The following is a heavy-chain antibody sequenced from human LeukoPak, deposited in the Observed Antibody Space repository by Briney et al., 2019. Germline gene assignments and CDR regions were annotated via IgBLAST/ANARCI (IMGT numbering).Heavy chain of an antibody. J-gene: IGHJ4*02. D-gene: IGHD6-19*01. V-gene: IGHV3-64*01. CDR1: GFTFSTYA. CDR2: ISYNGSQT. Sequence: PGGSLRLSCAASGFTFSTYAMHWVRQAPGKGLEHVSGISYNGSQTYYGNSVKDRFTISRDNAKNTVYLQMASLRVDDMAVYYCVRDRGGSGWYYFDYWGQGILVTVSS. CDR3: VRDRGGSGWYYFDY.